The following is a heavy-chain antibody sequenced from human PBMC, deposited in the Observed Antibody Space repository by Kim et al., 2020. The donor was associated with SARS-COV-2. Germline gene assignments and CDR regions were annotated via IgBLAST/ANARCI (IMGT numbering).Heavy chain of an antibody. CDR2: IKQDGSDK. CDR1: GFIFNNYW. CDR3: ARGSQYSYGNPYYFDY. V-gene: IGHV3-7*03. Sequence: GGSLRLSCAASGFIFNNYWMNWVRQAPGKGLEWVANIKQDGSDKVYVNSVKGRFTIFRDNAKNSLYLQMSGLTAEDTAVYYCARGSQYSYGNPYYFDYWGQGTLVTVSS. J-gene: IGHJ4*02. D-gene: IGHD5-18*01.